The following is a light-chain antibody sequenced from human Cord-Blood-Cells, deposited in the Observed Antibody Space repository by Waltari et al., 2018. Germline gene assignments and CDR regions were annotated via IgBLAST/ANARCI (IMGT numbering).Light chain of an antibody. CDR2: DVS. CDR3: CSYAGSYTYV. J-gene: IGLJ1*01. CDR1: SSPVGCSNS. V-gene: IGLV2-11*01. Sequence: QSALTQPRSVSASPGQSVTISCPGTSSPVGCSNSVSWYQQHPGKAPKLMIYDVSKRPSWVPDRFSGSKSGNTASLTISGLQAEDEADDYCCSYAGSYTYVFGTGTKVTVL.